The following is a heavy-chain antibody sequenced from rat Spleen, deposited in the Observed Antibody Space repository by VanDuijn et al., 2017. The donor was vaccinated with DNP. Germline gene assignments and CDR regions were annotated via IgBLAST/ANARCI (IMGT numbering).Heavy chain of an antibody. J-gene: IGHJ2*01. Sequence: EVKLVESGGGLVQPGRSLKLSCAASGFNFNDYWMGWVRPAPGKGLEWIGEINKDSSTITYTPSLKDKFTISRDNAQNTLYLQMSKLGSEDTAIYYCARGGLRVLDYWGQGVMVTVSS. CDR3: ARGGLRVLDY. D-gene: IGHD1-7*01. CDR1: GFNFNDYW. V-gene: IGHV4-2*01. CDR2: INKDSSTI.